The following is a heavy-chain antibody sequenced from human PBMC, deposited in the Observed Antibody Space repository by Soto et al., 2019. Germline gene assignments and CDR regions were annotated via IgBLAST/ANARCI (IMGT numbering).Heavy chain of an antibody. CDR1: GGSISTSSYY. CDR2: IYYSGST. Sequence: SETLSLTCTVSGGSISTSSYYWGWIRQPPGKGLEWIGSIYYSGSTYYNPSLKSRVTISVDTSKNQFSLKLSCVTAADTAVYYCARQGTITIFNIWGQGTMVTVSS. CDR3: ARQGTITIFNI. V-gene: IGHV4-39*01. D-gene: IGHD3-3*01. J-gene: IGHJ3*02.